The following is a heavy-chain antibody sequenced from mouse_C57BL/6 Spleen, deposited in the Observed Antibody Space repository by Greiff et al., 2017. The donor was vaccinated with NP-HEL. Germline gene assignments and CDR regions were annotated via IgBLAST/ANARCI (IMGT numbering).Heavy chain of an antibody. Sequence: QVQLKQPGAELVKPGASVKMSCKASGYTFTSYWITWVKQRPGQGLEWIGDIYPGSGSTNYNEKFKSKATLTIDTSSSTAYMQLSSLSSEDSAVYTCARRYYGDDDWGQGTSLTVSS. CDR3: ARRYYGDDD. CDR1: GYTFTSYW. V-gene: IGHV1-55*01. J-gene: IGHJ2*02. CDR2: IYPGSGST. D-gene: IGHD1-1*01.